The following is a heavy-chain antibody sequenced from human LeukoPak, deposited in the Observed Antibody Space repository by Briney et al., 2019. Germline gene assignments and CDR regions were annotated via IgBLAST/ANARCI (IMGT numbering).Heavy chain of an antibody. D-gene: IGHD4-17*01. CDR2: INAADNT. CDR3: AHLLDYGDNRLDF. CDR1: GYTFTTYA. V-gene: IGHV1-3*01. J-gene: IGHJ4*02. Sequence: ASVKVSCKASGYTFTTYAIHWVRQAPGQRLEWMGWINAADNTKYSQKFQGRVTFTRDTSASTAYMELSSLRSEDTAIYYCAHLLDYGDNRLDFWGQGTLVTVSS.